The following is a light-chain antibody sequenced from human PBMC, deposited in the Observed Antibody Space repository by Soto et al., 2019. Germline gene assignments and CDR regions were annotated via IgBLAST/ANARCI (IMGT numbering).Light chain of an antibody. V-gene: IGKV3-15*01. CDR1: QSVNNN. Sequence: EIILTQSPASLSVSPGERATLSCRASQSVNNNLAWYQQKPGQAPRLLIYGASTRATGIPGRFRGSGSGTEFTLTITSLQSEDFALYYCQQYYHWPWTFGQGTKVEIK. J-gene: IGKJ1*01. CDR2: GAS. CDR3: QQYYHWPWT.